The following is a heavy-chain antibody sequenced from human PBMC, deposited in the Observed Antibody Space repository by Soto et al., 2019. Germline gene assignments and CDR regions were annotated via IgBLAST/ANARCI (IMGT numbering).Heavy chain of an antibody. CDR1: GFTLSSYW. J-gene: IGHJ4*02. V-gene: IGHV3-74*01. Sequence: EVQLVESGGGLVKPGGSLRLSCAASGFTLSSYWMHWVRQAPGKGLVWVSRVNSDDSSATYADSVKGRFTISRDNAKNTLYLQMNSLRAEDTAIYYCAREAPPAPGDYWGKGALVTVSS. CDR3: AREAPPAPGDY. CDR2: VNSDDSSA.